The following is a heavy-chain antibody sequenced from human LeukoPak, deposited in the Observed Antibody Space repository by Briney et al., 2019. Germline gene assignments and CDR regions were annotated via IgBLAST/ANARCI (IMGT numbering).Heavy chain of an antibody. CDR1: GGSISSSSYY. CDR2: IYYSGST. CDR3: AGRAGAYSHPYDY. Sequence: SETLSLTCTVSGGSISSSSYYWGWIRQPPGKGLEWIGSIYYSGSTYYNPSLKSRVTMSVDTSKNQFSLKLNSVTAADTAVYYCAGRAGAYSHPYDYWGQGTLVTVSS. D-gene: IGHD4/OR15-4a*01. V-gene: IGHV4-39*01. J-gene: IGHJ4*02.